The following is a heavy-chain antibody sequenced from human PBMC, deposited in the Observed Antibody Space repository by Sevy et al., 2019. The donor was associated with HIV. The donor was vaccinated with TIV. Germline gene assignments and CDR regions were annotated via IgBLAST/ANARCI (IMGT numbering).Heavy chain of an antibody. J-gene: IGHJ4*02. CDR3: ARVGILEKSESQYRFMDY. Sequence: ASVKVSCAASGFTFTTYWMTWVRQAPGKGLEWVANINQDGSKINYVDSVKGRFIISRDNAKKSLYVQMNSLRADDTAVYYCARVGILEKSESQYRFMDYWGQGTLVTVSS. D-gene: IGHD6-6*01. CDR2: INQDGSKI. CDR1: GFTFTTYW. V-gene: IGHV3-7*01.